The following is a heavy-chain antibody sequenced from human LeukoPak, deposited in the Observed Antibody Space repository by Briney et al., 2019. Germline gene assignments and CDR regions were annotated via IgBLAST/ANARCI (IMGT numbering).Heavy chain of an antibody. J-gene: IGHJ6*02. Sequence: GGSLRLSCAASGFTFSNYAMSWVRQVPGRGLEWVSAISGSGGSTYYADSVKGRFTISRDNSKNTLYLQMNSMRAEDTAVYYCAAQPPAAISLYYCGMDVWGQGTTVTVSS. D-gene: IGHD2-2*02. CDR3: AAQPPAAISLYYCGMDV. CDR2: ISGSGGST. CDR1: GFTFSNYA. V-gene: IGHV3-23*01.